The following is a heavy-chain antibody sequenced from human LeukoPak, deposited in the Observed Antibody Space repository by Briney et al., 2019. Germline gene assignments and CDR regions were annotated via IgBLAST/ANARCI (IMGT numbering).Heavy chain of an antibody. V-gene: IGHV1-18*01. Sequence: ASVKVSCKASGYTFTSYGISWVRQAPGQGLEWMGWISAYNGNTNYAQKLQGRVTMTTDTSTSTAYMELRSLRSDDTAVYYCARRGEGSGSYTTADYWGQGTLVTVSS. CDR3: ARRGEGSGSYTTADY. J-gene: IGHJ4*02. D-gene: IGHD3-10*01. CDR1: GYTFTSYG. CDR2: ISAYNGNT.